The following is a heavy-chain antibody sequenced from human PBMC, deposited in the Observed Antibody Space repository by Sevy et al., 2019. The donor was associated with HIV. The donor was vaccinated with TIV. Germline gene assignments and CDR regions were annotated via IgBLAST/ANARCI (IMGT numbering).Heavy chain of an antibody. D-gene: IGHD2-15*01. CDR2: INPSGGST. CDR3: ARTNVVVVAATRYYYYYMDV. CDR1: GYTFTSYY. Sequence: ASVKVSCKASGYTFTSYYMHWVRQAPGQGLEWMGIINPSGGSTSYAKKFQGRVTMTRDTSTSTGYMELSSLRSEDTAVYYCARTNVVVVAATRYYYYYMDVWGKGTTVTVSS. V-gene: IGHV1-46*01. J-gene: IGHJ6*03.